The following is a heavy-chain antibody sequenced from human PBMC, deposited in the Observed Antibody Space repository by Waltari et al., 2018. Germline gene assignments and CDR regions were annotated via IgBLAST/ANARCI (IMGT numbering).Heavy chain of an antibody. CDR1: GGSFSGYY. V-gene: IGHV4-34*01. J-gene: IGHJ4*02. Sequence: QVQLQQWGAGLLKPSETLSLTCAVYGGSFSGYYWSWIRQPPGKGLEWMGEINHSGSTNCNPVRKSRATRSVDTSKNQFALKRSSGTAADTAVYYCARARAAAGRRDFDDWGQGTLVTVSS. CDR3: ARARAAAGRRDFDD. CDR2: INHSGST. D-gene: IGHD6-13*01.